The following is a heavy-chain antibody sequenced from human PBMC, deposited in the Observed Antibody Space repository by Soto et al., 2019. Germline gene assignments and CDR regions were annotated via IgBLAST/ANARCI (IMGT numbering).Heavy chain of an antibody. CDR3: GPDGGDSGY. D-gene: IGHD2-21*02. CDR1: GGTFSSYT. Sequence: QVQLVQSGAEVKKPGSSVKVSCKASGGTFSSYTISWVRQAPGQGLEWMGRIIPILGIANYAQKFQGRVTXIADKSTSTAYMELSSLRSEDTAVYYCGPDGGDSGYWGQGTLVTVSS. J-gene: IGHJ4*02. V-gene: IGHV1-69*02. CDR2: IIPILGIA.